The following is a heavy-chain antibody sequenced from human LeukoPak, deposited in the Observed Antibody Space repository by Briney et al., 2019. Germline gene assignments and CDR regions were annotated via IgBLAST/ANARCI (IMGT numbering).Heavy chain of an antibody. V-gene: IGHV3-30*03. Sequence: GRSLRLSCAASGFTFSSYGMHWVRQAPGKGLEWVAVISYDGSNKYYADSVKGRFTISRDNSKNTLYLQMNSLRAEDTAVYYCAIQLWSHWGQGTLVTVSS. CDR2: ISYDGSNK. CDR1: GFTFSSYG. CDR3: AIQLWSH. J-gene: IGHJ4*02. D-gene: IGHD5-18*01.